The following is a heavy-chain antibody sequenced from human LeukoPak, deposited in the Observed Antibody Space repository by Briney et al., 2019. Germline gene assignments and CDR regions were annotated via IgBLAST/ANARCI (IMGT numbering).Heavy chain of an antibody. J-gene: IGHJ4*02. CDR1: GFTFSGYP. CDR2: ISYDGYNK. D-gene: IGHD5-18*01. V-gene: IGHV3-30-3*01. CDR3: AKGGVRYSYGEDFDY. Sequence: PGRSLRLSCAASGFTFSGYPIHWVRQAPGKGLEWVAVISYDGYNKYYADSVKGRFTISRDNSKNALYLQMNSLSAEDTAVYYCAKGGVRYSYGEDFDYWGQGTLVTVSS.